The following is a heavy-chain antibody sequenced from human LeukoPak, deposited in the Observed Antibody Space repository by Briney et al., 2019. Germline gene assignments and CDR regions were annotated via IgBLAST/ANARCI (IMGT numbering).Heavy chain of an antibody. Sequence: PGGSLRLSCAASGFTFSSFEMNWVRQAPGGGLEWISCISGGGSPIYYADSVKGRFTVSRDNAKNSLYLEMNSLRAEDTAVYYCARGFRHTAMFLDYWGQGTPVTVSS. CDR2: ISGGGSPI. D-gene: IGHD5-18*01. CDR1: GFTFSSFE. J-gene: IGHJ4*02. CDR3: ARGFRHTAMFLDY. V-gene: IGHV3-48*03.